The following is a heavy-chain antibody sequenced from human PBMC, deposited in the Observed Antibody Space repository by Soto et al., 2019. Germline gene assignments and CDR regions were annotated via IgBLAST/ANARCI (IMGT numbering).Heavy chain of an antibody. CDR2: VKHSGST. CDR3: ARDCGSGSPKASPFDS. D-gene: IGHD3-10*01. V-gene: IGHV4-34*01. J-gene: IGHJ4*02. Sequence: QVQLQQWGAGLLKPSETLSLTCAVYGGSFTGYFWTWIRQTPGKGLEWIGEVKHSGSTNYNPSLKSRVTVSVDTSKNQYSLKLRSVTAAAMAVYYCARDCGSGSPKASPFDSWGQGTLVTVSS. CDR1: GGSFTGYF.